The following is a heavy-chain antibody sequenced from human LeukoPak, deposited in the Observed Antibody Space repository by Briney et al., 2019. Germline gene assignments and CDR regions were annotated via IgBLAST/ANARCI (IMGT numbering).Heavy chain of an antibody. Sequence: GGSLRLSCAASGFTFSSYGMHWVRQAPGKGLEWVAVISYDGSNRYYADSVKGRFTISRDNSKNTLYLQMNSLRAEDTAVYYCAVSFDYWGQGTLVTVSS. CDR2: ISYDGSNR. CDR3: AVSFDY. V-gene: IGHV3-30*03. J-gene: IGHJ4*02. CDR1: GFTFSSYG.